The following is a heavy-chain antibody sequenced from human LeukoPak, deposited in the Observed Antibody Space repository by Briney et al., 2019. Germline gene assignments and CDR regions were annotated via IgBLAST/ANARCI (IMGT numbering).Heavy chain of an antibody. CDR1: GGSISSSSYY. CDR2: IYYSGST. V-gene: IGHV4-39*01. D-gene: IGHD2-15*01. Sequence: SETLSLTCTVSGGSISSSSYYWGWIRQPPGKGLEWIGSIYYSGSTYYNPSLKSRVTISVDTSKNQFSLKLSSVTAADTAVYYCASQDIRYYFDYWGQGTLVTVSS. CDR3: ASQDIRYYFDY. J-gene: IGHJ4*02.